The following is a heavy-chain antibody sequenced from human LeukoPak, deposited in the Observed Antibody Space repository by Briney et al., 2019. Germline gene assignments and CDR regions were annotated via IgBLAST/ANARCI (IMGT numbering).Heavy chain of an antibody. J-gene: IGHJ5*02. D-gene: IGHD3-22*01. Sequence: WDPLSLTCTVSGSSMNSCYYWAWIRPPPGEGLGLNGSIYQSGTTYYNPSLKSRVTISVDTYKNQFSLKLRSVTAADTAVYYCARDYYDSSENWFDPGGQGTLVTVSS. V-gene: IGHV4-38-2*02. CDR3: ARDYYDSSENWFDP. CDR1: GSSMNSCYY. CDR2: IYQSGTT.